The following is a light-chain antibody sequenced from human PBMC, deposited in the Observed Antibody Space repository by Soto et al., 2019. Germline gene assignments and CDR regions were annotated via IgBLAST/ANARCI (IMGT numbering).Light chain of an antibody. V-gene: IGLV2-14*01. CDR2: EVS. CDR3: SSYTSSNTLEV. J-gene: IGLJ1*01. CDR1: SSDIGAYDY. Sequence: QSVLTQPASVSGSPGQSITISCSGTSSDIGAYDYVSWYHQHPGRAPKLLIFEVSYRPSGVSNRFSGSKSGNTASLTISGLQAEDEADYYCSSYTSSNTLEVFGIGTKVTVL.